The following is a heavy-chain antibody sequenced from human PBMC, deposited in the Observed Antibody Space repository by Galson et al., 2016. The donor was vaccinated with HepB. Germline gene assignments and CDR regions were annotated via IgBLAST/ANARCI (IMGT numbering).Heavy chain of an antibody. CDR1: GHSMTSYY. Sequence: ETLSLPCTVSGHSMTSYYWSWIRQSPGKGLEWVGYINTGGDTNYNPSLKSRVTISVDTSKKQFSLTLKSVIPADTAVYCCARDSRAGSGMDVWGQGTTVTVSS. V-gene: IGHV4-59*01. J-gene: IGHJ6*02. CDR3: ARDSRAGSGMDV. CDR2: INTGGDT.